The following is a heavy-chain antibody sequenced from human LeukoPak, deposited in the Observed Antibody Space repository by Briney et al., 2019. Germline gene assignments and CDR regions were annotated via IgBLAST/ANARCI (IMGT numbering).Heavy chain of an antibody. D-gene: IGHD3-10*01. CDR1: GFTFTSST. CDR2: IVVGSGNT. V-gene: IGHV1-58*02. CDR3: AGTPWFGELTLDY. Sequence: SVKVSCKASGFTFTSSTIRWVRQARGQRLEWIGWIVVGSGNTNYAQKFQERVIITRDMSTTTVYMELSSLRSEDTAVYYCAGTPWFGELTLDYWGQGTLVTVSS. J-gene: IGHJ4*02.